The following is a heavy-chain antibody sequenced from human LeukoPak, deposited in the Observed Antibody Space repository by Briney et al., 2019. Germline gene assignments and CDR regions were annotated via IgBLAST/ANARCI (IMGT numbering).Heavy chain of an antibody. CDR2: ISYDGSNK. CDR3: ARAGPVQLWYSWFFDY. V-gene: IGHV3-30*03. D-gene: IGHD5-18*01. CDR1: GFTFSSYG. Sequence: GGSLRLSCAASGFTFSSYGMHWVRQTPGKGLEWVAVISYDGSNKYYADSVKGRFTISRDNSKNTLYLQMNSLRAEDTAVYYCARAGPVQLWYSWFFDYWGQGTLVTVSS. J-gene: IGHJ4*02.